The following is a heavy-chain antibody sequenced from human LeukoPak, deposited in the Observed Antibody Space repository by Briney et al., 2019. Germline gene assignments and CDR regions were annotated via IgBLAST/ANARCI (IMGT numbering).Heavy chain of an antibody. J-gene: IGHJ4*02. CDR2: ISSSSTYI. D-gene: IGHD5-18*01. CDR3: AREPTAMIL. Sequence: GGSLRLSCAASGFTFSIYSMTWVRQTPGKGLEWVSSISSSSTYIYYADSVKGRFTISRDNAKNSPYLQMNSLRVEDTAVYYRAREPTAMILWGQGTLVTVSS. V-gene: IGHV3-21*01. CDR1: GFTFSIYS.